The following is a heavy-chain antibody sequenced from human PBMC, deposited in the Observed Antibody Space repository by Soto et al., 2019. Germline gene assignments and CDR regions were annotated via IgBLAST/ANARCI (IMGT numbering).Heavy chain of an antibody. D-gene: IGHD3-3*02. CDR3: ARDKDRQQLGGNYYYMLAV. J-gene: IGHJ6*02. CDR2: IMPIFRTP. CDR1: GGTFSTSA. V-gene: IGHV1-69*13. Sequence: QVQLEQSGAEVKKPGSSVKVSCKASGGTFSTSAISWVRQAPGQGLEWMGGIMPIFRTPDYAQKFQGRGTITAGESTRTAYMELSGLRSDDTAVYYCARDKDRQQLGGNYYYMLAVWGQGTTVTVSS.